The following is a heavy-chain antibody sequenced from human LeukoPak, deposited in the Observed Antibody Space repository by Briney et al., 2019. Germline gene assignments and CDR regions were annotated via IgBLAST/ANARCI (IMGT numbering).Heavy chain of an antibody. D-gene: IGHD3-10*01. CDR1: GGSTSSYY. CDR3: ASTKNYYGPFDP. V-gene: IGHV4-4*07. J-gene: IGHJ5*02. CDR2: IYTSGST. Sequence: SETLSLTCTVSGGSTSSYYWSWIRQPAGKGLEWIGRIYTSGSTNYNPSLKSRVTMSVDTSKNQFSLKLSSVTAADTAVYYCASTKNYYGPFDPWGQGTLVTVSS.